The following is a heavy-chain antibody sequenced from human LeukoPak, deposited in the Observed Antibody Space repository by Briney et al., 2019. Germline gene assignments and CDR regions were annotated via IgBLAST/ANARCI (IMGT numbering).Heavy chain of an antibody. CDR2: IWYAGNNR. CDR3: AKPLWSRLEWLSYYYYYMDV. J-gene: IGHJ6*03. V-gene: IGHV3-30*02. Sequence: GGSLRLSCAASGFTFSSYGMHWVRQAPGKGLEWVAVIWYAGNNRYYADSVKGRFTISRDNSKNTLYLQMNSLRAEDTAVYYCAKPLWSRLEWLSYYYYYMDVWGKGTTVTVSS. D-gene: IGHD3-3*01. CDR1: GFTFSSYG.